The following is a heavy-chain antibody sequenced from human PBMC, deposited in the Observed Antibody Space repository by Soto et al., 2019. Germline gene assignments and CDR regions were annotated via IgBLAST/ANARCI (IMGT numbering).Heavy chain of an antibody. CDR3: AGHAAYSRSSSWFDP. D-gene: IGHD6-13*01. Sequence: QLQLQESGPGLVKPSETLSLTCTVSGGSISSSSYYWGWIRQPPGKGLEWIGSIYYSGSTYYNPSLKSRVTMSVDTAKNQFSLKLSSVTAADTAVYYCAGHAAYSRSSSWFDPWGQGTLVTVSS. CDR1: GGSISSSSYY. V-gene: IGHV4-39*01. J-gene: IGHJ5*02. CDR2: IYYSGST.